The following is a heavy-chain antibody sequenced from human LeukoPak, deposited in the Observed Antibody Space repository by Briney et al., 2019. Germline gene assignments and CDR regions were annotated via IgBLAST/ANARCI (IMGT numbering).Heavy chain of an antibody. CDR1: GFAFSSYS. CDR3: ARAYFDY. Sequence: PGGSLRLSCAASGFAFSSYSMNWVRQAPGKGLEWVSSISSSSSDIYYADSVKGRFTISRDNAKNSLYLQMTSLRAEETAVYYCARAYFDYWGQGTLVTVSS. J-gene: IGHJ4*02. CDR2: ISSSSSDI. V-gene: IGHV3-21*01.